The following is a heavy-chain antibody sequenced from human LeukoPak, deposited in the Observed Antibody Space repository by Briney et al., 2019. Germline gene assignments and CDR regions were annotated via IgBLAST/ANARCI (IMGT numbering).Heavy chain of an antibody. CDR3: ARVAGVRYNWNDGNWFDP. V-gene: IGHV1-46*01. Sequence: GASVKVSCKASGYTLTSYYVHWVRQAPGQGLEWMGLINPNGGSTFYAQKFQGRVTMTRDTSTSTVYMELSSLRSEDTAVYYCARVAGVRYNWNDGNWFDPWGQGTLVTVSS. CDR1: GYTLTSYY. D-gene: IGHD1-1*01. J-gene: IGHJ5*02. CDR2: INPNGGST.